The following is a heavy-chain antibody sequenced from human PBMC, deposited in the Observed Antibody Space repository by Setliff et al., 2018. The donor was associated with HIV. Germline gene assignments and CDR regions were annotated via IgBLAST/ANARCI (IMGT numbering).Heavy chain of an antibody. CDR1: GGSFSGYY. Sequence: SETLSLTCAVSGGSFSGYYWSWIRQPPGKGLEWIGEINQSGGINYNPSLKSRVTISIDTFKNQFSMKLYSVTAAGTAVYYCATASGYDLFMGAFYIWGQGTMVTVSS. J-gene: IGHJ3*02. CDR3: ATASGYDLFMGAFYI. D-gene: IGHD5-12*01. CDR2: INQSGGI. V-gene: IGHV4-34*01.